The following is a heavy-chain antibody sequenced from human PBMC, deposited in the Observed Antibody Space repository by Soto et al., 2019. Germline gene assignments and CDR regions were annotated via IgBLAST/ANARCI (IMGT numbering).Heavy chain of an antibody. D-gene: IGHD3-22*01. Sequence: PGGSLRLSFAASGFTVSSNYMSWVRQAPGKGLEWVSVIYSGGSTYYADSVKGRFTISRDNSKNTLYLQMNSLRAEDTAVYYCARDRRGYYDSSGFWGQGTTVTVSS. V-gene: IGHV3-53*01. CDR3: ARDRRGYYDSSGF. CDR1: GFTVSSNY. J-gene: IGHJ6*02. CDR2: IYSGGST.